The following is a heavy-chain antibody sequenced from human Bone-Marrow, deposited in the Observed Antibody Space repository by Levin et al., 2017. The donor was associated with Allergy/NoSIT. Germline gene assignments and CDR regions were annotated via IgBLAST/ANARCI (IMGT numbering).Heavy chain of an antibody. V-gene: IGHV3-21*01. CDR1: GFTFSSYS. Sequence: GGSLRLSCAASGFTFSSYSMNWVRQAPGKGLEWVSSISSSSSYIYYADSVKGRFTISRDNAKNSLYLQMNSLRAEDTAVYYCAREGFWSGYWGDYYYGMDVWGQGTTVTVS. CDR2: ISSSSSYI. CDR3: AREGFWSGYWGDYYYGMDV. J-gene: IGHJ6*02. D-gene: IGHD3-3*01.